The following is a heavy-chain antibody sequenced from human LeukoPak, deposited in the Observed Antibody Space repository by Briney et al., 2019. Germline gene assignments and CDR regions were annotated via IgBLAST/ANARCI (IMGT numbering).Heavy chain of an antibody. CDR2: ISSSSSYI. D-gene: IGHD6-19*01. V-gene: IGHV3-21*01. Sequence: PGGSLRLSCAASGFTFSSYSMNWVRQASEKGLEWVSSISSSSSYIYYADSVKGRFTISRDNAKNSLYLQMNSLRAEDTAVYYCARGEAVAGFLDYWGQGTLVTVSS. CDR1: GFTFSSYS. CDR3: ARGEAVAGFLDY. J-gene: IGHJ4*02.